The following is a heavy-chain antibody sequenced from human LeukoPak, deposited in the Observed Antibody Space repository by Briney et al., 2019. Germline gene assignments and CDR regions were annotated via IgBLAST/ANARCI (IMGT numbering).Heavy chain of an antibody. V-gene: IGHV4-59*01. CDR2: IYYSGST. Sequence: SEALSLTCAVYGGSISSYYWSWIRQPPGKGLEWIGYIYYSGSTNYNPSLKSRVTISVDTSKNQFSLKLSSVTAADTAVYYCARDSGITMIVVVLDYWGQGTLVTVSS. CDR1: GGSISSYY. J-gene: IGHJ4*02. CDR3: ARDSGITMIVVVLDY. D-gene: IGHD3-22*01.